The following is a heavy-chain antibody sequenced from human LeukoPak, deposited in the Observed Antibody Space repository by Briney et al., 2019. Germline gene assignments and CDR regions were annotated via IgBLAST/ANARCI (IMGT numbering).Heavy chain of an antibody. D-gene: IGHD1-7*01. CDR2: IGGSGGST. CDR1: GFTFSSCA. CDR3: AKKKRELRGFDY. J-gene: IGHJ4*02. V-gene: IGHV3-23*01. Sequence: GGSLRLSCAASGFTFSSCAMSWVRQAPGKGLEWVSVIGGSGGSTYYADSVKGRFTISRDNSKNTLYLQMSSLRAEDTAVYYCAKKKRELRGFDYWGQGTLVTVSS.